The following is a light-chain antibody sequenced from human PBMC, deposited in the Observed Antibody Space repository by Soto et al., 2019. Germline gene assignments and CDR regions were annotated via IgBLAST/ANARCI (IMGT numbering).Light chain of an antibody. CDR1: QSVSSN. CDR2: GAS. V-gene: IGKV3-15*01. J-gene: IGKJ1*01. CDR3: QHYNNWPRT. Sequence: EIVMTQSPATLSVSPGERATLSCRASQSVSSNLAWYQQKPGQAPMLLIYGASSRATGIPARFSGSGSVTEFTLTISGLQSEDFAVYYCQHYNNWPRTFGQGTKVEIK.